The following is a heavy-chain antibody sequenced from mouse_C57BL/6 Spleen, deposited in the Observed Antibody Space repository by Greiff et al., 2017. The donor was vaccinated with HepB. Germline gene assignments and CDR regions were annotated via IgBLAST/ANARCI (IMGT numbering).Heavy chain of an antibody. CDR2: ISSGGSYT. J-gene: IGHJ3*01. Sequence: EVKLVESGGDLVKPGGSLKLSCAASGFTFSSYGMSWVRQTPDKRLEWVATISSGGSYTYYPDSVKGRFTISRDNAKNTLYLQMSSLKSEDTAMYYCERQEDSNRAWFAYWGQGTLVTVSA. CDR1: GFTFSSYG. D-gene: IGHD2-5*01. CDR3: ERQEDSNRAWFAY. V-gene: IGHV5-6*01.